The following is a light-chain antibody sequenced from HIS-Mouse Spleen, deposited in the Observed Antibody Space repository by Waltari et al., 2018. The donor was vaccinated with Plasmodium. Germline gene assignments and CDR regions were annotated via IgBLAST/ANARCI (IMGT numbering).Light chain of an antibody. V-gene: IGLV2-23*01. Sequence: QSALTQPASVSGSPGQSITISCTGTRSDVGSYNLFSWYQQHPGKAPKLMIYEGSKRPSGVSNRFSGSKSGNTASLTISGLQAEDEADYYCCSYAGSSPSYVFGTGTKVTVL. CDR3: CSYAGSSPSYV. J-gene: IGLJ1*01. CDR1: RSDVGSYNL. CDR2: EGS.